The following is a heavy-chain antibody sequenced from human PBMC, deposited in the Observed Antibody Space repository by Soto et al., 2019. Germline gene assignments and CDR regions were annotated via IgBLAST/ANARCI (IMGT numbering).Heavy chain of an antibody. CDR3: ASQGGSYDYYYGMDV. V-gene: IGHV1-69*02. CDR1: GGTFSSYT. D-gene: IGHD1-26*01. J-gene: IGHJ6*02. Sequence: QVQLVQSGAEVKKPGSSVKVSCKASGGTFSSYTISWVRQAPGQGLEWMGRIIPILGIANYAQKFQGRVTITADKSTSTAYMGLSSLRSEDTAVYYCASQGGSYDYYYGMDVWGQGTTVTVSS. CDR2: IIPILGIA.